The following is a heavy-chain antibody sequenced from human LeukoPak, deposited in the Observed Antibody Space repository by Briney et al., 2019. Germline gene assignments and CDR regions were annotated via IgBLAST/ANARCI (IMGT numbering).Heavy chain of an antibody. J-gene: IGHJ4*02. Sequence: ASVKVSCKASGYTFTSYYMHWVRQAPGQGLEWMGIINPSGGSTSYAQKFQGRVTITADESTSTAYMELSSLRSEDTAVYYCARERLLDCGGDCYSGRRNFDYWGQGTLVTVSS. V-gene: IGHV1-46*01. CDR1: GYTFTSYY. CDR3: ARERLLDCGGDCYSGRRNFDY. D-gene: IGHD2-21*02. CDR2: INPSGGST.